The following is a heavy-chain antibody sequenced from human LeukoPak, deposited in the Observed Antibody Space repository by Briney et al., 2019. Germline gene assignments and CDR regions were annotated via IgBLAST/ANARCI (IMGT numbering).Heavy chain of an antibody. Sequence: PGQSLKISCEGSGYNFTTYWIGWVRQMPGKGLEWMGIIYPGDSDTRYSPSFRGQVTISADKSISTAYLQWSSLKASDTAMYYCARSASGSSSPDGHFDYWGQGTLVTVSS. CDR3: ARSASGSSSPDGHFDY. D-gene: IGHD1-26*01. CDR2: IYPGDSDT. CDR1: GYNFTTYW. V-gene: IGHV5-51*03. J-gene: IGHJ4*02.